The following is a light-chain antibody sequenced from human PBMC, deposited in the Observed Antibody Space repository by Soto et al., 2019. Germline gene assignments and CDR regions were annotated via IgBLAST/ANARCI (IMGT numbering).Light chain of an antibody. CDR1: SSDVGSYDL. CDR2: GVT. CDR3: SAYTVSRTYV. J-gene: IGLJ1*01. V-gene: IGLV2-23*02. Sequence: QSALAQPASVSGSPGQSITVSCTGTSSDVGSYDLVSWYQQHPGQAPKVMIYGVTKRPSGVSNRFSGNRSGNTASLTISGLQGEDEADYYCSAYTVSRTYVFGTGTKVTVL.